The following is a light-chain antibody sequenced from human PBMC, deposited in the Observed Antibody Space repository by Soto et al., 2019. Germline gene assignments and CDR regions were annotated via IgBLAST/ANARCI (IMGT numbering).Light chain of an antibody. CDR2: GAS. J-gene: IGKJ1*01. V-gene: IGKV3-20*01. Sequence: EIVLTQSPGTLSLSPGERATLSCRASQSVSNNYLAWYQQKPGQAPRLLIYGASNRATGIPDRFSGSGSGTDFTPTISRLAPEDFAFYYCQQYGSSGTFGQGTKVEIK. CDR1: QSVSNNY. CDR3: QQYGSSGT.